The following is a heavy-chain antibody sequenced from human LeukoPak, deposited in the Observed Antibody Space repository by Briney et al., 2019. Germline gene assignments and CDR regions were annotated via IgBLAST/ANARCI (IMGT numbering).Heavy chain of an antibody. CDR2: INPSGST. J-gene: IGHJ6*03. CDR3: VRVGYRYVINDWSRTGLGAYPTKYYYHMDV. Sequence: SETLSLTCAVYGGSFSDYYWGWIRQPPGKGLEWIGEINPSGSTNYSPSLKSRVTISVDTSKNQFSLKLSSVAAADAAVYFCVRVGYRYVINDWSRTGLGAYPTKYYYHMDVWDKGATVTVSS. D-gene: IGHD5-18*01. CDR1: GGSFSDYY. V-gene: IGHV4-34*01.